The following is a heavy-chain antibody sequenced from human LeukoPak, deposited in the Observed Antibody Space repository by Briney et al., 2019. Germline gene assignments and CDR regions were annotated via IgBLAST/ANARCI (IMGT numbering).Heavy chain of an antibody. Sequence: ASVKVSCKASGYTFTGYYMHWVRQAPGQGLEWMGWTNPNSGGTNYAQKFQGRVTMTRDTSISTAYMELSRLRSDDTAVYYCAREGPGIAAAGIGAFDIWGQGTMVTVSS. V-gene: IGHV1-2*02. J-gene: IGHJ3*02. CDR3: AREGPGIAAAGIGAFDI. CDR2: TNPNSGGT. D-gene: IGHD6-13*01. CDR1: GYTFTGYY.